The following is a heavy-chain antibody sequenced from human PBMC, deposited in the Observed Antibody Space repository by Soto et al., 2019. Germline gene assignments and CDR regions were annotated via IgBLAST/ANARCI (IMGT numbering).Heavy chain of an antibody. CDR3: VRGWNYYDY. Sequence: QVHLQQSGPGLVKPSQTLSLTCAISGDSVSSSSATWSWIRQSPSRGLEWLGRTYYRSKGYNDYAVSVRSRITINADTSKNQFSLQLNSVTPEDTAVYYCVRGWNYYDYRGQGTLVTVSS. V-gene: IGHV6-1*01. CDR1: GDSVSSSSAT. CDR2: TYYRSKGYN. D-gene: IGHD1-1*01. J-gene: IGHJ4*02.